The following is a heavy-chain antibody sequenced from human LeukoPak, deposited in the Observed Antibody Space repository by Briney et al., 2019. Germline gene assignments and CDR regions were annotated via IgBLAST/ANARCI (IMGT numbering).Heavy chain of an antibody. J-gene: IGHJ6*03. Sequence: GASVKVSCKASGYTFTSYDINWVRQATGQGLEWMGWMNPNSGNTGYAQKFQGRVTMTRNTSISTAYMELSSLRSEDTAVYYCARGPSGYSYGYYDRYYYYYMDVWGKGTTVTVSS. CDR3: ARGPSGYSYGYYDRYYYYYMDV. D-gene: IGHD5-18*01. CDR1: GYTFTSYD. V-gene: IGHV1-8*01. CDR2: MNPNSGNT.